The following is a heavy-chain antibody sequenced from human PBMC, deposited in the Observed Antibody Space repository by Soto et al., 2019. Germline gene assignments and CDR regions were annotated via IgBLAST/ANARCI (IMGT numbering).Heavy chain of an antibody. Sequence: QVQLVESGGGVVQPGRSLRLSCAASGFTFSSYGMHWVRQAPGKGLEWVAVISYDGSNKYYADSVKGRFTISRDNSKNTLYLQMNSLRAEDTAVYYCAKDDAHYYDSSGYYYNWFDPWGQGTLVTVSS. J-gene: IGHJ5*02. CDR3: AKDDAHYYDSSGYYYNWFDP. V-gene: IGHV3-30*18. D-gene: IGHD3-22*01. CDR1: GFTFSSYG. CDR2: ISYDGSNK.